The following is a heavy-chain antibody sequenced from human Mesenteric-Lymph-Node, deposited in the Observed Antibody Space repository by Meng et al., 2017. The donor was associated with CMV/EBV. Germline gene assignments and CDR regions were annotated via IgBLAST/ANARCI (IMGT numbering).Heavy chain of an antibody. D-gene: IGHD5-24*01. CDR1: GYTFTSHD. Sequence: ASVKVSCKGSGYTFTSHDIDWVRQAPGQGLEWMGWIKPNTGVTNYAQKFQGRVTMTSDTSITTAYMELSRLRFDDTGVYYCAWVGDGYNYYWGQGTLVTVSS. CDR3: AWVGDGYNYY. J-gene: IGHJ4*02. V-gene: IGHV1-2*02. CDR2: IKPNTGVT.